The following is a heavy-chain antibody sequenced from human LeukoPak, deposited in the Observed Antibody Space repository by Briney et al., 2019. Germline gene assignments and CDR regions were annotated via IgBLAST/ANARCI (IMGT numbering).Heavy chain of an antibody. D-gene: IGHD6-19*01. CDR2: INHSGST. CDR3: ARGEPDSSGWYGAWDY. J-gene: IGHJ4*02. V-gene: IGHV4-34*01. Sequence: SETLSLTCAVYGGSFSGYYWSWIRQPPGKGLEWIGEINHSGSTNYNPSLKSRVTISVDTSKNQFSLKLSSVTAADTAVYYCARGEPDSSGWYGAWDYWGQGTLVTVSS. CDR1: GGSFSGYY.